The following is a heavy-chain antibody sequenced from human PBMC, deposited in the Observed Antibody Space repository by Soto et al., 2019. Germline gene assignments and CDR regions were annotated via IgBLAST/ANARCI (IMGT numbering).Heavy chain of an antibody. V-gene: IGHV3-48*02. D-gene: IGHD3-22*01. Sequence: PGGSLRLSCAASGFTFSSYSMNWVRQAPGKGLEWVSYISSSSSTIYYADSVEGRFTISRDNAKNSLYLQMNSLRDEDTAVYYCARDGNYHDSSGYITMELVEYFQHWGQGTLVTVSS. CDR1: GFTFSSYS. CDR3: ARDGNYHDSSGYITMELVEYFQH. CDR2: ISSSSSTI. J-gene: IGHJ1*01.